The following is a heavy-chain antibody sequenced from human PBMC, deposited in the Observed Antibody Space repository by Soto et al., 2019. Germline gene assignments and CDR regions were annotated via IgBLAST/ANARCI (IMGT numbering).Heavy chain of an antibody. V-gene: IGHV4-30-2*01. D-gene: IGHD3-16*01. CDR3: ARAGAPYLGTWFDP. CDR2: ISHTGRT. Sequence: QLQLQESGSGLVKPSQTLSLTCAVSGGSISSGNSYAWSWIRQPPGKGLEWIGSISHTGRTSYNPSLKGRVTMAVDKSKNQFSLKLSSVTAADMAVYYCARAGAPYLGTWFDPWGPGSLFIVSS. J-gene: IGHJ5*02. CDR1: GGSISSGNSYA.